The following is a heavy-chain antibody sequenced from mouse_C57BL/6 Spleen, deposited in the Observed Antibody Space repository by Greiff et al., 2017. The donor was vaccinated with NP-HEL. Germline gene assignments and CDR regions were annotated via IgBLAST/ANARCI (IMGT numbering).Heavy chain of an antibody. J-gene: IGHJ4*01. CDR3: ARSHYDYSRYAMDY. Sequence: QVQLQQPGAELVKPGASVKMSCKASGYTFTSYWITWVKQRPGQGLEWIGDIYPGSGSTNYNEKFKSKATLTVDTSSSTADMQLSSLTSADSAVYDCARSHYDYSRYAMDYWGQGTSVTVSS. CDR1: GYTFTSYW. V-gene: IGHV1-55*01. CDR2: IYPGSGST. D-gene: IGHD2-4*01.